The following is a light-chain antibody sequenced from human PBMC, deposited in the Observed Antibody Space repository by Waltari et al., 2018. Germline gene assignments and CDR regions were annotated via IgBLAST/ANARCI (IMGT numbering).Light chain of an antibody. Sequence: DVVMTQSPLSLSVALGQPASISCTSSHSLVYDNGNTYLNWFPQRPGQSPRRLIYMVSTRDAGVAGRVSGSGAGTDFTLTINGVEAEDVGLYFCMQGANWPPTFGQGTRVEIK. CDR2: MVS. J-gene: IGKJ1*01. CDR3: MQGANWPPT. CDR1: HSLVYDNGNTY. V-gene: IGKV2-30*01.